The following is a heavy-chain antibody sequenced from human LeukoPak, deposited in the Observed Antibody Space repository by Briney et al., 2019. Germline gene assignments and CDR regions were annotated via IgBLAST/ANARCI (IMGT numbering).Heavy chain of an antibody. D-gene: IGHD6-19*01. V-gene: IGHV3-30*02. Sequence: GGSLRLSCAASGFTFSSYGMHWVRQAPGKGLEWVAFIRYDGSNKYYADSVKGRFTISRDNSKNTLYLQMNSLRAEDTAVYYCAKAADSSGLSVLRYYFDYWGQGTLVTVSP. CDR3: AKAADSSGLSVLRYYFDY. CDR2: IRYDGSNK. CDR1: GFTFSSYG. J-gene: IGHJ4*02.